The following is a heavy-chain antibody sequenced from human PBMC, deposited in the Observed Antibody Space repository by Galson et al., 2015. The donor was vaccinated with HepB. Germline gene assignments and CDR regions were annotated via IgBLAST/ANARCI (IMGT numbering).Heavy chain of an antibody. CDR1: GYTFSSYT. V-gene: IGHV1-69*02. CDR3: ARGPHRQHTVRYYVVY. Sequence: SVKVSCKASGYTFSSYTISWVRQAPGQGLEWMGRIIPILGIANYAQKFQGRVTMTADTSTSTAYMELSSLRSEDTAVYYCARGPHRQHTVRYYVVYWGQGTLVTVSS. J-gene: IGHJ4*02. D-gene: IGHD3-10*01. CDR2: IIPILGIA.